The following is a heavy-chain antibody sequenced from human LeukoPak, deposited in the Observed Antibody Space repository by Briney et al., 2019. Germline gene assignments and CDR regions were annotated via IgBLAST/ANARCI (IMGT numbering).Heavy chain of an antibody. Sequence: GASVKVSCKASGYTFTGYYMHWVRQAPGQGLEWMGWINPNSGGTNYAQKFQGWVTMTRDTSIVTAYLELSRLRSDDTAVYYCARGTAVAGGYNWFDPWGLGTLVTVSS. CDR2: INPNSGGT. J-gene: IGHJ5*02. V-gene: IGHV1-2*04. CDR3: ARGTAVAGGYNWFDP. D-gene: IGHD6-19*01. CDR1: GYTFTGYY.